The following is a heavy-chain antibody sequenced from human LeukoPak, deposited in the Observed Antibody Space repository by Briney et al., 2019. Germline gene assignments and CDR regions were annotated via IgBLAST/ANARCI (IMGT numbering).Heavy chain of an antibody. J-gene: IGHJ4*02. CDR1: GGTFSSYA. Sequence: ASVKVSCKASGGTFSSYAISWVRQAPGQGLEWMGRIIPIFGTANYAQKFQGRVTITTDESTSTAYMELSSLRPEDTAVYYCARDGKLTGAPYFDYWGQGTLVTVSS. D-gene: IGHD7-27*01. CDR2: IIPIFGTA. V-gene: IGHV1-69*05. CDR3: ARDGKLTGAPYFDY.